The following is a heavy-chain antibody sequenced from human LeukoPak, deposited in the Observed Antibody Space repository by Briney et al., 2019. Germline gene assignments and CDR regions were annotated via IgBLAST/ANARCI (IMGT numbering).Heavy chain of an antibody. CDR2: ISGSGGST. Sequence: GGSLRLSCAASGFTFSNYAMSWVRQGPGKGLEWVSAISGSGGSTYYADSVKGRFTISRDNSKNTLYLQMNSLRAEDTAVYYCARDGELGSPADAFDIWGQGTMVTVSS. CDR3: ARDGELGSPADAFDI. V-gene: IGHV3-23*01. J-gene: IGHJ3*02. D-gene: IGHD1-26*01. CDR1: GFTFSNYA.